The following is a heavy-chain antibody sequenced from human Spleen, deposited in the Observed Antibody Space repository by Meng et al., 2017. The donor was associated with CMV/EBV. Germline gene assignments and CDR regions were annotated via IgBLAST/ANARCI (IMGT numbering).Heavy chain of an antibody. Sequence: MQLVGFGGVLGQPGGSVRLSCVVSGFTVSSKYMTWVRQAPGKGLEWVSVIYSDGSTFYADSVKGRFIISRDNAKNTLYLQMSSLRGDDTAVYYCARGLREALGWEIGYWGQGSLVTVSS. J-gene: IGHJ4*02. CDR2: IYSDGST. D-gene: IGHD1-26*01. V-gene: IGHV3-66*01. CDR3: ARGLREALGWEIGY. CDR1: GFTVSSKY.